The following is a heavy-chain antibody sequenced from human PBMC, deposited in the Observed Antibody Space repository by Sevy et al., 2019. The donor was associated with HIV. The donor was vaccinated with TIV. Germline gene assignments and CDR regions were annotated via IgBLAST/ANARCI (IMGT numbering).Heavy chain of an antibody. V-gene: IGHV3-30-3*01. D-gene: IGHD3-3*01. Sequence: GGSLRLSCAASGFTFSSYAMHWVRQAPGKGLEWVAVISYDGSNKYYVDSVKGRITISRDNSKNTLYLQMNSLRAEDTAVYYCARVYGGPYDFWSGYMDVWGKGTTVTVSS. CDR1: GFTFSSYA. CDR2: ISYDGSNK. CDR3: ARVYGGPYDFWSGYMDV. J-gene: IGHJ6*03.